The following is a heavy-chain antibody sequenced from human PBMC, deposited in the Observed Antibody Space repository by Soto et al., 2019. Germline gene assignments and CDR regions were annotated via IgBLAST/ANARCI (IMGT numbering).Heavy chain of an antibody. Sequence: ASVKVSCKASGYIFTGDYIHWVRQAPGQGLEWMGWINPNTRGTHSAQRFQGRVTMTRDTSISTAYMELSSLRSDDSAVYYCARDRYSGYNSQFDYWGQGTLVTVSS. CDR1: GYIFTGDY. J-gene: IGHJ4*02. D-gene: IGHD5-12*01. CDR3: ARDRYSGYNSQFDY. CDR2: INPNTRGT. V-gene: IGHV1-2*02.